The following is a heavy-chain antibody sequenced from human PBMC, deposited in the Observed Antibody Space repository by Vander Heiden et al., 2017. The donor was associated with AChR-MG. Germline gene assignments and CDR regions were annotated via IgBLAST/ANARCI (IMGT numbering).Heavy chain of an antibody. V-gene: IGHV2-5*01. J-gene: IGHJ3*02. Sequence: QITLKESGPTLVKPTQTRTLTCTFSGFSLSTSGVGVGWIRQPPGKALEWLALIYWNDDEHYSPSLKSRLTITKDTSKNQVALTMTNMDPVDTATYYCARYYYDSSGYYSAFDIWGQGTMVTVSS. CDR1: GFSLSTSGVG. D-gene: IGHD3-22*01. CDR3: ARYYYDSSGYYSAFDI. CDR2: IYWNDDE.